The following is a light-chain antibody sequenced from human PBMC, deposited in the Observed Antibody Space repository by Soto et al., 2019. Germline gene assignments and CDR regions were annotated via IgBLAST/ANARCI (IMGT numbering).Light chain of an antibody. CDR1: SSDVGGYNY. CDR2: EVS. V-gene: IGLV2-8*01. J-gene: IGLJ3*02. Sequence: QSALTQPPSASGSPGQSVTISCTGTSSDVGGYNYVSWYQQHPGKAPKLMIYEVSKRPSGVPDRFSGSKSGITASLTVSGLQAEDEADYYCSSYAGSNNRVFGGGTKLTVL. CDR3: SSYAGSNNRV.